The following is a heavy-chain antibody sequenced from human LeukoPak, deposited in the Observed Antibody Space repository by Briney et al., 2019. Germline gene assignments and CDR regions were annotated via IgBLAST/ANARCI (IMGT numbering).Heavy chain of an antibody. CDR3: ATNSGTPPRYMNV. V-gene: IGHV3-33*01. CDR2: IWYDGSNE. Sequence: PGRSLRLSCAASGLTFRNYGVHWVRQAPGKGLEWVAVIWYDGSNEGYADSVRGRFTISRDNSKNMLYLQMNSLRDEDTAVYYCATNSGTPPRYMNVWGKGTTVSVSS. J-gene: IGHJ6*03. D-gene: IGHD1-26*01. CDR1: GLTFRNYG.